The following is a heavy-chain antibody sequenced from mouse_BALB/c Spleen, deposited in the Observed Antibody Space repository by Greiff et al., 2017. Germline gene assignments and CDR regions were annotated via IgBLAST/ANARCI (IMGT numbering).Heavy chain of an antibody. CDR3: ARVGGNYFDY. CDR1: GFSLTSYG. J-gene: IGHJ2*01. CDR2: IWAGGST. Sequence: VKVVESGPGLVAPSQSLSITCTVSGFSLTSYGVHWVRQPPGKGLEWLGVIWAGGSTNYNSALMSRLSISKDNSKSQVFLKMNSLQTDDTAMYYCARVGGNYFDYWGQGTTLTVSS. V-gene: IGHV2-9*02.